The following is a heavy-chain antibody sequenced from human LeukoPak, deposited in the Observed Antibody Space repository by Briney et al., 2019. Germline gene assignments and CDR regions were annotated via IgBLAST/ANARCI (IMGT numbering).Heavy chain of an antibody. CDR2: FYYSGST. CDR3: ARGHSGSYLH. J-gene: IGHJ4*02. CDR1: GGSIASSGYY. D-gene: IGHD1-26*01. Sequence: SETLSLTCTVSGGSIASSGYYWGWIRQPPGKGLEWIGSFYYSGSTYYNPSLKSRVTIPVDTSKNQFSLKLSSVTAADAAVYYCARGHSGSYLHWGQGTLVTVSS. V-gene: IGHV4-39*01.